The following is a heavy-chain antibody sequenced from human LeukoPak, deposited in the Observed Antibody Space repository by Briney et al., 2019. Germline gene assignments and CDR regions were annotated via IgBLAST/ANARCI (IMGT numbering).Heavy chain of an antibody. J-gene: IGHJ4*02. Sequence: GGSLRLSCAASGFTFDDYAMHWVRQAPGKGLEWVSGITWNSGSTGYADFVKGRFTISRDNAKNSLYLQMNSLRAEDMALYYCAKDRGYQPSYYFDYWGQGSLVTVSS. V-gene: IGHV3-9*03. D-gene: IGHD2-2*01. CDR3: AKDRGYQPSYYFDY. CDR1: GFTFDDYA. CDR2: ITWNSGST.